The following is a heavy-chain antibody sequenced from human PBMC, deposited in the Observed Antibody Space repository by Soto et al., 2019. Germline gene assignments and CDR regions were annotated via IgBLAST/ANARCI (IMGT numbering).Heavy chain of an antibody. CDR3: AYGSGSYLHYFEY. D-gene: IGHD3-10*01. CDR1: GYTFTDHY. Sequence: ASVKVSCKVSGYTFTDHYVHWLQQSPGKGLEWLGLVDPEESETIYAEKSQGRVTITADTSTDTAYMELRSLRSEDTGVYYCAYGSGSYLHYFEYWGQGTLVTVSS. CDR2: VDPEESET. V-gene: IGHV1-69-2*01. J-gene: IGHJ4*02.